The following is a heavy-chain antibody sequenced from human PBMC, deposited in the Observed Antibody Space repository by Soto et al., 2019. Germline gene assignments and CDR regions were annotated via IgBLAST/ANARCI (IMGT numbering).Heavy chain of an antibody. V-gene: IGHV3-33*01. J-gene: IGHJ4*02. Sequence: QVQLVESGGGVVQPGRSLRLSCAASGFTFSSYGMHWVRQAPGKGLEWVAVIWYDGSNKYYADSVKGRFTISRDNSKNTLYLQMNGLRAEDTAVYYCARGALTVTTFDYWGQGTLVTVSS. D-gene: IGHD4-17*01. CDR2: IWYDGSNK. CDR3: ARGALTVTTFDY. CDR1: GFTFSSYG.